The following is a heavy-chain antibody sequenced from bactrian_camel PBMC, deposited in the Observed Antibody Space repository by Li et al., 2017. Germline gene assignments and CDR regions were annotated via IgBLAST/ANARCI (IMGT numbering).Heavy chain of an antibody. Sequence: QLVESGGDSVQVGGSLRLSCVASTYFYSRNCMAWFRQAPGKEREVVARPLGDNTTTYAASVKGRFIVSKDNAKNTLYLQMNSLKPEDSAMYYCAARFGGCRADISAADFGYWGQGTQVTVS. CDR2: PLGDNTT. CDR3: AARFGGCRADISAADFGY. CDR1: TYFYSRNC. D-gene: IGHD7*01. V-gene: IGHV3S53*01. J-gene: IGHJ6*01.